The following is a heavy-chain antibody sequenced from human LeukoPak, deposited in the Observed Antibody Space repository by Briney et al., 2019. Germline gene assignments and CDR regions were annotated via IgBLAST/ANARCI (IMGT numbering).Heavy chain of an antibody. V-gene: IGHV3-23*01. CDR1: GFTFSSYA. Sequence: GGSLRLSCAASGFTFSSYAMSWVRQAPGKGLEWVSAISGSGGSTYYADSVKGRFTISRDNSKSTLYLQMNSLRAEDTAVYYCAKDQGPSRIAAAGPIDYWGQGTLVTVSS. CDR3: AKDQGPSRIAAAGPIDY. D-gene: IGHD6-13*01. CDR2: ISGSGGST. J-gene: IGHJ4*02.